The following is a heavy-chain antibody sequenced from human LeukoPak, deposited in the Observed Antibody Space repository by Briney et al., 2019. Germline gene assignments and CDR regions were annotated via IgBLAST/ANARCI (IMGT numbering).Heavy chain of an antibody. Sequence: PGGSLRLPCAASGFTFSSYAMSWVRQAPGKGLEWVSAISGSGGSTYYADSVKGRFTISRDNSKNTLYLQMNSLGAEDTAVYYCVKADELVGVYFDYWGQGTLVTVSS. CDR1: GFTFSSYA. CDR2: ISGSGGST. J-gene: IGHJ4*02. D-gene: IGHD1-7*01. CDR3: VKADELVGVYFDY. V-gene: IGHV3-23*01.